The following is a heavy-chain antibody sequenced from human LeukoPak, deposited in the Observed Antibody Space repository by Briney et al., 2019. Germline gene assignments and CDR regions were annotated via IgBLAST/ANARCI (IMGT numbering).Heavy chain of an antibody. CDR2: ISYDGSNK. CDR1: GFTFSSYG. Sequence: GGSLRLSCAASGFTFSSYGMHWVRQAPGKGLEWVAVISYDGSNKYYADSVKGRFTISRDNSKNTLYLQMNSLRAEDTAVYYCAKDPEFYSSYPNYWGQGTLVTVSS. D-gene: IGHD6-6*01. J-gene: IGHJ4*02. V-gene: IGHV3-30*18. CDR3: AKDPEFYSSYPNY.